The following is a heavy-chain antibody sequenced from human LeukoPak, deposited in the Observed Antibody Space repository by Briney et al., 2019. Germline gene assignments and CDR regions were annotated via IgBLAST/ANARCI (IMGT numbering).Heavy chain of an antibody. CDR1: GFTFSSYT. J-gene: IGHJ4*02. Sequence: GGSLRLSCAASGFTFSSYTMNWVRQAPGKGLEWVSSIRGSSTYIYYADSVKGRFTISRDNAKNSLYLQMNSLRAEDTAVYYCAREGTTAYYFDYWGQGTLVTVSS. V-gene: IGHV3-21*01. CDR2: IRGSSTYI. CDR3: AREGTTAYYFDY. D-gene: IGHD4-17*01.